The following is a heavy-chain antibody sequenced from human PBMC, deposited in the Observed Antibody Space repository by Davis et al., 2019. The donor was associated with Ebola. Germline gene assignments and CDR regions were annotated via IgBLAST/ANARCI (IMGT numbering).Heavy chain of an antibody. Sequence: MPGGSLRLSCAVYGGSFGGYYWSWIRQPPGKGLEWIGEINHSGSTNYNPSLKSRVTISVDTSKNQFSLKLSSVTAADTAVYYCARAIAAGTYYYYYYGMDVWGQGTTVTVSS. D-gene: IGHD6-13*01. V-gene: IGHV4-34*01. CDR3: ARAIAAGTYYYYYYGMDV. CDR1: GGSFGGYY. J-gene: IGHJ6*02. CDR2: INHSGST.